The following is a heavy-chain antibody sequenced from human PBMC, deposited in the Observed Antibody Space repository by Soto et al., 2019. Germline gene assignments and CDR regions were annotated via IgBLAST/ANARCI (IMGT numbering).Heavy chain of an antibody. Sequence: GGSLRLSCAASRFTFSSAWMSWVRQAPGKGLEWVGLIKTETDGGTTDYAAPVKGRFTISRDDSKNTLYLQMNSLKTEDTAVYYCTTGWDYGDYYDYWGQGTLVTVSS. V-gene: IGHV3-15*01. CDR3: TTGWDYGDYYDY. D-gene: IGHD4-17*01. J-gene: IGHJ4*02. CDR2: IKTETDGGTT. CDR1: RFTFSSAW.